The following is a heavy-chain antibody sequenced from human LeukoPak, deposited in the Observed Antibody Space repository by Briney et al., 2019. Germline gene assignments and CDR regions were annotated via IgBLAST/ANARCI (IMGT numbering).Heavy chain of an antibody. CDR2: IYPFNGNT. CDR1: GYTFTSYG. Sequence: GASVKVSCKTSGYTFTSYGVSWVRQAPGQGLEWMGWIYPFNGNTNYDQKLQGRVTMTADTSTYTVYMELRSLRSDDTAVYYCARANKQWLVFSLDYWGQGTLVTVSS. J-gene: IGHJ4*02. D-gene: IGHD6-19*01. CDR3: ARANKQWLVFSLDY. V-gene: IGHV1-18*01.